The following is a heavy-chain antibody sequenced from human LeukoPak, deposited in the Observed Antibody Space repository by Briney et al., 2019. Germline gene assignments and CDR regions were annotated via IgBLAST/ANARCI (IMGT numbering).Heavy chain of an antibody. Sequence: PSETLSLTCAVYGGSFSGYYWSWIRQPPGKGLEWIGEINHSGSTNYNPSLKSRVTISVDTSKNQFSLKLSSVTAAVTAVYYCARDRYDSSGYYWFDPWGQGTLVTVSS. CDR1: GGSFSGYY. V-gene: IGHV4-34*09. D-gene: IGHD3-22*01. CDR3: ARDRYDSSGYYWFDP. CDR2: INHSGST. J-gene: IGHJ5*02.